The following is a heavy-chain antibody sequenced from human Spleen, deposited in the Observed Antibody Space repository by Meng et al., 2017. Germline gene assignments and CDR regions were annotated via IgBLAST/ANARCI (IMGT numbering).Heavy chain of an antibody. J-gene: IGHJ4*02. CDR1: GGSFSGYY. V-gene: IGHV4-34*01. Sequence: SETLSLTCAVYGGSFSGYYWSWIRQPPGKGLEWIGEINHSGSTNYNPSLKSRVTIPADTSKHQFSLKLSSVTAADTAVYYCARDAHDYGGMAYFDYWGQGTLVTVSS. D-gene: IGHD4-23*01. CDR2: INHSGST. CDR3: ARDAHDYGGMAYFDY.